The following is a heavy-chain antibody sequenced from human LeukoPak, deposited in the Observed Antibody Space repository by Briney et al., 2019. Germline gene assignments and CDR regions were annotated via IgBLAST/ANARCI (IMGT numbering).Heavy chain of an antibody. J-gene: IGHJ4*02. V-gene: IGHV3-23*01. Sequence: PGGSLRLSCAASGFTFSSYAMSWVRQAPGKGLEWVSAISGSVGSTYYADSVKGRFTISRDNSKNTLYLQMNSLRAEDTAVYYCAKVKSIAVAGYYFDYWGQGTLVTVSS. CDR2: ISGSVGST. CDR1: GFTFSSYA. CDR3: AKVKSIAVAGYYFDY. D-gene: IGHD6-19*01.